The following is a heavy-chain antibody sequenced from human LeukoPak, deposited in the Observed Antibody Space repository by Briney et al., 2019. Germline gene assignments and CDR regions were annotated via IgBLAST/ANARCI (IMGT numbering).Heavy chain of an antibody. CDR3: ARDIGTYSGSYYAFDY. CDR2: IKQDGSEK. V-gene: IGHV3-7*01. CDR1: GFTFSSYS. D-gene: IGHD1-26*01. J-gene: IGHJ4*02. Sequence: GGSLRLSCAASGFTFSSYSMNWVRQAPGKGLEWVANIKQDGSEKYYVDSVKGRFTISRDNAKNSLYLQMNSLRAEDTAVYYCARDIGTYSGSYYAFDYWGQGTLVTVSS.